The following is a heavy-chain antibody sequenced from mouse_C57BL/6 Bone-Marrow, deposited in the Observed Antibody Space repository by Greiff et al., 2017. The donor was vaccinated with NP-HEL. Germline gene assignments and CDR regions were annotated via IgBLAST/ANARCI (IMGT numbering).Heavy chain of an antibody. CDR3: ARHEGYGYGWYFDV. D-gene: IGHD2-2*01. J-gene: IGHJ1*03. CDR2: INSDGGST. V-gene: IGHV5-2*01. Sequence: EVKVVESGGGLVQPGESLKLSCESNEYEFPSHDMSWVRKTPEKRLELVAAINSDGGSTYYPDTMERRFIISRDNTKKNLNLQMSSLRSEDTALYYCARHEGYGYGWYFDVWGTGTTVTVSS. CDR1: EYEFPSHD.